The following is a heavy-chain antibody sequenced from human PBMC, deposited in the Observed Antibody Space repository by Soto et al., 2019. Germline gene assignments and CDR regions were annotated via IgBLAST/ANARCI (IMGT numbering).Heavy chain of an antibody. Sequence: QVQLQESGPGLVRPSGTVSLTCAVSGVSISSGNWWSWVRQPPGKALEWIGEIHHSGSTNYNPALKSRVTMSVVPSKDLFSLTLNSVTAADTASYYCARDQGSHPGDWGQGTLVSVSS. D-gene: IGHD6-13*01. CDR3: ARDQGSHPGD. J-gene: IGHJ4*02. V-gene: IGHV4-4*02. CDR2: IHHSGST. CDR1: GVSISSGNW.